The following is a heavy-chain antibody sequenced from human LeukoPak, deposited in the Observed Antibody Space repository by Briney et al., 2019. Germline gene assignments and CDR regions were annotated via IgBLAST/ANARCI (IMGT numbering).Heavy chain of an antibody. CDR2: ITIGGGNT. CDR3: AKEPPSGGWFDS. J-gene: IGHJ5*01. CDR1: ELTFSKYA. V-gene: IGHV3-23*01. Sequence: GGSLRLSCAASELTFSKYALSWVRQAPGRDLEWVSAITIGGGNTYYADSVKGRFTISRDNSKNTLYLQMSSLRAEDTAVYYCAKEPPSGGWFDSWGQGTLVTVSS. D-gene: IGHD3-16*01.